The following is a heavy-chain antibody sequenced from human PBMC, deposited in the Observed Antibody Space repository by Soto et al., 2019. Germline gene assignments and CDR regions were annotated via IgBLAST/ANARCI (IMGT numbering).Heavy chain of an antibody. J-gene: IGHJ4*02. CDR2: IIPIFGTA. CDR1: GGTFSSYA. CDR3: ARDNRYSGYDYFPAPLDY. V-gene: IGHV1-69*13. Sequence: ASVKVSCKASGGTFSSYAISWVRQAPGQGLEWMGGIIPIFGTANYAQKFQGRVTITADESTSTAYMELSSLRSEDTAVYYCARDNRYSGYDYFPAPLDYWGQGTLVTVSS. D-gene: IGHD5-12*01.